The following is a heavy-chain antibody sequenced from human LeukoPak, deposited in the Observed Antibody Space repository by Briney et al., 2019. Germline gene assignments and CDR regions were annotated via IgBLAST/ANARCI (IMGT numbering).Heavy chain of an antibody. CDR1: GFTFSSYA. D-gene: IGHD2/OR15-2a*01. Sequence: PGRSLRLSCAASGFTFSSYAMYWVRQAPGKGLEWVAVISYDGSNKYYADSVKGRFTISRDNSKNTLYLQMNSLRAEDTAVYYCARDSEGEYYPYWGQGTLVTVSS. CDR3: ARDSEGEYYPY. V-gene: IGHV3-30-3*01. J-gene: IGHJ4*02. CDR2: ISYDGSNK.